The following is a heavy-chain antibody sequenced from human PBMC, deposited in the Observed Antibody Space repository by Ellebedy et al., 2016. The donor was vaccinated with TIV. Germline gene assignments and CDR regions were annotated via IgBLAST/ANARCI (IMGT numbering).Heavy chain of an antibody. CDR2: INSDGRST. CDR1: GFTFSSYW. CDR3: ARGPVGATRSYWYFDL. J-gene: IGHJ2*01. D-gene: IGHD1-26*01. V-gene: IGHV3-74*01. Sequence: PGGSLRLSCAASGFTFSSYWMHWVRQAPGKGLVWVSRINSDGRSTTYPDSVKGRFTISRDNAKNTLYLKMNSLRAEDTAVYYCARGPVGATRSYWYFDLWGRGTLVTVSS.